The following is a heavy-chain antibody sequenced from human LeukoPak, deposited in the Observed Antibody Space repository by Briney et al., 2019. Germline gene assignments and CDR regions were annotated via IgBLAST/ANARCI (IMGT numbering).Heavy chain of an antibody. D-gene: IGHD6-13*01. CDR3: ARAMIGRGYSSSWTPNDAFDI. CDR2: ISSNGGST. J-gene: IGHJ3*02. Sequence: SGGSVRLFCAASGFTFSSYAMHWARQAPGKGLEYVSAISSNGGSTYYANSVKGRFTISRDNSKNTLYLQMGSLRAEDMAVYYCARAMIGRGYSSSWTPNDAFDIWGQGTMVTVSS. V-gene: IGHV3-64*01. CDR1: GFTFSSYA.